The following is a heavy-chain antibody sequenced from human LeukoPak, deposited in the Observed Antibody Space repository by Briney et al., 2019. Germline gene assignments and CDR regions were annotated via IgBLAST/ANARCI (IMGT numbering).Heavy chain of an antibody. J-gene: IGHJ6*03. CDR1: GGSIRSTSYY. CDR2: IYYSGST. V-gene: IGHV4-39*01. Sequence: SETLSLTCTVSGGSIRSTSYYWGWIRQPPGEGLEWIGSIYYSGSTYYNPSLKSRVTISVDTSKNQFSLKLSSVTAADTAVYYCGRLFYDFWSGHYYYYMDVWGKGTTVTVSS. D-gene: IGHD3-3*01. CDR3: GRLFYDFWSGHYYYYMDV.